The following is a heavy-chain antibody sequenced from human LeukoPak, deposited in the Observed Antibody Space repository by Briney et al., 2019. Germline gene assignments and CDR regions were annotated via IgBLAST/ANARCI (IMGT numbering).Heavy chain of an antibody. Sequence: SETLSLTCTVSGGSISSYYWSWIRQPPGKGLEWIGYIYYSGRTNYNPSLKSRVTISVDTSKNQFSLKLSSVTAVDTAVYYCARGIYDYVWGSYRPTVFDPWGQGTLVTVSS. CDR3: ARGIYDYVWGSYRPTVFDP. CDR2: IYYSGRT. CDR1: GGSISSYY. D-gene: IGHD3-16*02. J-gene: IGHJ5*02. V-gene: IGHV4-59*01.